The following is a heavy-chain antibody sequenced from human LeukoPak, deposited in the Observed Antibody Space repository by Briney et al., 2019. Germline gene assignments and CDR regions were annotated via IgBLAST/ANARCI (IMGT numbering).Heavy chain of an antibody. D-gene: IGHD6-19*01. V-gene: IGHV4-39*01. CDR1: GGSISSSSYY. Sequence: SETLSLTCTVSGGSISSSSYYWGWIRQPPEKGLEWIGSIYYSGSTYYNPSLKSRVTISVDTSKNQFSLKLSSVTAADTAVYYCARHLGYSSGWYEPGYYYYGMDVWGQGTTVTVSS. CDR3: ARHLGYSSGWYEPGYYYYGMDV. J-gene: IGHJ6*02. CDR2: IYYSGST.